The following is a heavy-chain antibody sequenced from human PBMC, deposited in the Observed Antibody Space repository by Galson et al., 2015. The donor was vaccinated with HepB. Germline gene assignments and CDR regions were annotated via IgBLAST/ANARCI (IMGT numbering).Heavy chain of an antibody. CDR3: AKIPHRGYDYVWGSYRDDAFDI. CDR1: GFTFSSYG. V-gene: IGHV3-30*18. CDR2: ISYDGSNK. Sequence: SLRLSCAASGFTFSSYGMHWVRQAPGKGLEWVAVISYDGSNKYYADSVKGRFTISRDDSKNTLYLQMNSLRAEDTAVYYCAKIPHRGYDYVWGSYRDDAFDIWGQGTMVTVSS. D-gene: IGHD3-16*02. J-gene: IGHJ3*02.